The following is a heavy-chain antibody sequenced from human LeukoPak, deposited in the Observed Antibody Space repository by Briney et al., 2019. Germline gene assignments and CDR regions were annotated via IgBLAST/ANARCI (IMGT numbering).Heavy chain of an antibody. D-gene: IGHD3-10*01. J-gene: IGHJ4*02. Sequence: SETLSLTCTVSGGSISGYYWSWIRQPPGKGLEWIGYIYNSGNTNYNPSLKSRVTISVDTSKNHFSLKLSSVTAADTAVYYCARAAYGSGSYLFDYWGQGTLVTVSS. V-gene: IGHV4-59*08. CDR3: ARAAYGSGSYLFDY. CDR1: GGSISGYY. CDR2: IYNSGNT.